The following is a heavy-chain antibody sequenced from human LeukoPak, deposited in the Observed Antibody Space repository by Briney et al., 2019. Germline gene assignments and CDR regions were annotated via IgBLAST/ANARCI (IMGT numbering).Heavy chain of an antibody. J-gene: IGHJ3*02. CDR3: ARPMISGSLDTFDI. D-gene: IGHD1-26*01. CDR2: MYYLGTA. Sequence: PPESPSLTRTVSGVAITTNTYYWGAIRHPPGKGLEWSGGMYYLGTAYYNPSLRSQVTIPVDTSKNQFSLSLSSVTAADTVVYYCARPMISGSLDTFDIWGQGTVVTVSS. V-gene: IGHV4-39*01. CDR1: GVAITTNTYY.